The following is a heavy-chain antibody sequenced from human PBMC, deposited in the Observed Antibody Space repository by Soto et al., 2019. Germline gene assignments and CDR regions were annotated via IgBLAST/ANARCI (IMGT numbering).Heavy chain of an antibody. D-gene: IGHD6-13*01. CDR3: AREYSSSWDNWFDP. Sequence: QVQLVQSGAEVKKPGSSVKVSCKASGGTFSSYTISWVRQAPGQGLEWMGRIIPILGIANYAQKFQGRVTITADKSTSTAYKELSSLRSEDTAVYYCAREYSSSWDNWFDPWGQGTLVTVSS. CDR1: GGTFSSYT. CDR2: IIPILGIA. J-gene: IGHJ5*02. V-gene: IGHV1-69*08.